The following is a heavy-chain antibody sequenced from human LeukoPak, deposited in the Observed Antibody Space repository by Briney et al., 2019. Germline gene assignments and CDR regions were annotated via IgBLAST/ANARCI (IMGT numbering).Heavy chain of an antibody. CDR1: GYTFTGYY. D-gene: IGHD3-22*01. CDR3: ARGGQYVLHYDSSGYPPRGH. Sequence: ASVKVSCKASGYTFTGYYMHWVRQAPGQGLELMGWINPNSGGTSYAQKFQGRVTMTRDTSISTAYMELSRLRSDDTAVYYCARGGQYVLHYDSSGYPPRGHWGQGTLVTVSS. J-gene: IGHJ4*02. CDR2: INPNSGGT. V-gene: IGHV1-2*02.